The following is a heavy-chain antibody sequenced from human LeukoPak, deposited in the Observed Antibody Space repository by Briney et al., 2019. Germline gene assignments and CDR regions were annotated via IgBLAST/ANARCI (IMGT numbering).Heavy chain of an antibody. CDR2: INHSGST. V-gene: IGHV4-34*01. D-gene: IGHD3-22*01. CDR1: GGSFSGYY. J-gene: IGHJ4*02. Sequence: SETLSLTCAVYGGSFSGYYWSWIRQPPGKGLEWIGEINHSGSTNYNPSLKSRVTISVDTSKNQFSLKLSSVTAADTAVYYCARDISPDSSGLPAPFYWGQGTLVTVSS. CDR3: ARDISPDSSGLPAPFY.